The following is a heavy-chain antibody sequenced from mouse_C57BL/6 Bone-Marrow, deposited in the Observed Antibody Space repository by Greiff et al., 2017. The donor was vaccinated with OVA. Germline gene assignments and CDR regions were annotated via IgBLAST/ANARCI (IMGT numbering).Heavy chain of an antibody. J-gene: IGHJ3*01. CDR3: ASPIYYGNYPWFAY. D-gene: IGHD2-1*01. CDR2: ISDGGSYT. CDR1: GFTFSSYA. V-gene: IGHV5-4*01. Sequence: EVQGVESGGGLVKPGGSLKLSCAASGFTFSSYAMSWVRQTPEKRLEWVATISDGGSYTYYPDNVKGRFTISRDNAKNNLYLQMSHLKSEDTAMYYCASPIYYGNYPWFAYWGQGTLVTVSA.